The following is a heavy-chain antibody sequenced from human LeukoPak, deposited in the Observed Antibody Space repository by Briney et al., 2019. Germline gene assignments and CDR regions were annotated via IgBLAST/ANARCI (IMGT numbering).Heavy chain of an antibody. D-gene: IGHD6-19*01. J-gene: IGHJ6*03. Sequence: ETLSLTCTVSGGSISSSSYYWGWIRQAPGKGLEWVSSISSSSSYIYYADSVKGRFTISRDNAKNSLYLQMNSLRAEDTAVYYCARGEQQWLEGYYYYMDVWGKGTTVTVSS. CDR2: ISSSSSYI. CDR3: ARGEQQWLEGYYYYMDV. V-gene: IGHV3-21*01. CDR1: GGSISSSS.